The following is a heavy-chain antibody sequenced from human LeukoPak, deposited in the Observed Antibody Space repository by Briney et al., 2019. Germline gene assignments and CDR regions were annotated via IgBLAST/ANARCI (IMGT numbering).Heavy chain of an antibody. CDR3: AKDRAPGGNYYDFSD. D-gene: IGHD1-26*01. J-gene: IGHJ4*02. CDR1: GFSFSTYS. Sequence: GTSLRLSCAASGFSFSTYSIHWVRQAPGKGLEWVTVISFDGNNKYYADSVRGRFTISGDNSKNTVYLQMNSLRTEDTAIYYCAKDRAPGGNYYDFSDWGQGTLVTVSS. CDR2: ISFDGNNK. V-gene: IGHV3-30-3*01.